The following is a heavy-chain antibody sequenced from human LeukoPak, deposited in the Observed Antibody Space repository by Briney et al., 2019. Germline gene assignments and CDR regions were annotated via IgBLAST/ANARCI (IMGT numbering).Heavy chain of an antibody. CDR3: ARTRGGSVWSYFDY. D-gene: IGHD3-16*01. V-gene: IGHV3-74*01. Sequence: GGSLRLSCAASGFTFSNYWVHWVRQAPGKGLVWVSRINPDGSTINYADSVKGRFTISRDNSKNTLYLQMNSLRAEDTAVYYCARTRGGSVWSYFDYWGQGTLVTDSS. J-gene: IGHJ4*02. CDR1: GFTFSNYW. CDR2: INPDGSTI.